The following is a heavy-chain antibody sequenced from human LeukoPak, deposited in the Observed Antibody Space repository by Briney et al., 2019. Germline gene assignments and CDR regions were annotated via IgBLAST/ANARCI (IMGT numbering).Heavy chain of an antibody. V-gene: IGHV3-21*01. CDR1: GFIFSSYS. CDR2: ITSSSSYI. CDR3: AREMLAAVAAQS. D-gene: IGHD6-19*01. Sequence: GGSLRLSCAASGFIFSSYSMNWVRQAPGKGLEWVLSITSSSSYIYYADSVKGRFTISRDNVKNSLYLQMNSLRAEDTAVYYCAREMLAAVAAQSWGQGTLVTVSS. J-gene: IGHJ5*02.